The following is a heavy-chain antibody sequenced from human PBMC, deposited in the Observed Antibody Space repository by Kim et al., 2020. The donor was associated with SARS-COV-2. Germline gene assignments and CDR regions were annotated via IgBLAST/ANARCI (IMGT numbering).Heavy chain of an antibody. V-gene: IGHV3-74*01. Sequence: GGSLRLSCAASGFTFSSYWMHWVRQAPGKGLVWISRISSDGSFTTYADSVKGRFTLSRDNAKSTVYLQMSSLTAEDTAVYYCAGEGNAFDIWGQGTMVTVSS. CDR1: GFTFSSYW. CDR3: AGEGNAFDI. CDR2: ISSDGSFT. J-gene: IGHJ3*02.